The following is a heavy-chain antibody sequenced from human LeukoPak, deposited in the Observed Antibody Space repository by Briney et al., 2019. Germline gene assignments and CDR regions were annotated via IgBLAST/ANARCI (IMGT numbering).Heavy chain of an antibody. V-gene: IGHV3-23*01. CDR2: IFASGGTT. CDR1: GFPFSNYA. D-gene: IGHD2-15*01. Sequence: GGSLRLSCAASGFPFSNYAMTWVRQAPGKGLEWVSAIFASGGTTYYADSVKGRFTISRDNSKNTLSLQMNSLGAEDTAVYYCAKRQCSGFNCAFFDYWGQGTLVTVSS. J-gene: IGHJ4*02. CDR3: AKRQCSGFNCAFFDY.